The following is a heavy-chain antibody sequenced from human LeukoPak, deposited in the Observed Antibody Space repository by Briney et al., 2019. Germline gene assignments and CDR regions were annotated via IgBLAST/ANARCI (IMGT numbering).Heavy chain of an antibody. Sequence: RGGSLRLSCAASGFTFSHAWMNWVRQAPGKGLEWVSYISSSGSTIYHADSVKGRFTISRDNAKNSLYLQMNSLRAEDTAVYYCARGKVTAPAWGQGTLVTVSS. CDR3: ARGKVTAPA. CDR2: ISSSGSTI. CDR1: GFTFSHAW. D-gene: IGHD2-21*02. V-gene: IGHV3-11*01. J-gene: IGHJ4*02.